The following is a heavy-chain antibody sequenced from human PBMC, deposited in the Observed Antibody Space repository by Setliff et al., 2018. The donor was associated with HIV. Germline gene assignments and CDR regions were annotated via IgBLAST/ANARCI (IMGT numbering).Heavy chain of an antibody. V-gene: IGHV3-7*01. CDR2: IKQDGSEK. CDR3: ARPDNWNYGAYFDY. CDR1: GFTFSSYW. D-gene: IGHD1-7*01. Sequence: GGSLRLSCAASGFTFSSYWMSWVRQAPGKGLEWVANIKQDGSEKYYADSVKGRFTISRDNAKNSLYLQMNSLRAEDTAVYYCARPDNWNYGAYFDYWGQGTLVTVSS. J-gene: IGHJ4*02.